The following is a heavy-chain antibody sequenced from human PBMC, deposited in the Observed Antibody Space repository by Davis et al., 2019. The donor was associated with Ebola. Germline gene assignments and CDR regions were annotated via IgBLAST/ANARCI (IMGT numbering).Heavy chain of an antibody. CDR1: GFTFSTYA. J-gene: IGHJ6*02. CDR2: ISGSGGNT. Sequence: GESLKISCAASGFTFSTYAMNWVRQAPGKGLEWVSGISGSGGNTYYADSVKGRFTISRDNAKNSLYLQMNSLRAEDTAVYYCARDGTMVQGVTFDVPTLYYYYYGMDVWGQGTTVTVSS. CDR3: ARDGTMVQGVTFDVPTLYYYYYGMDV. D-gene: IGHD3-10*01. V-gene: IGHV3-21*04.